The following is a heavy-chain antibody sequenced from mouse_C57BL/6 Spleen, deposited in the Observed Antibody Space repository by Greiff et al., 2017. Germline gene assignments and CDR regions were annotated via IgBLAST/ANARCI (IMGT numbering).Heavy chain of an antibody. Sequence: VQLQQSGAELMKPGASVKLSCKATGYTFTGYWIEWVKQRPGHGLEWIGEILPGSGSTNYNEKFKGKATFTADTSSNTAYMQLSSLTTEDSAIYYCARYLIYYDYDEGGYAMDYWGQGTSVTVSS. CDR3: ARYLIYYDYDEGGYAMDY. CDR2: ILPGSGST. CDR1: GYTFTGYW. D-gene: IGHD2-4*01. V-gene: IGHV1-9*01. J-gene: IGHJ4*01.